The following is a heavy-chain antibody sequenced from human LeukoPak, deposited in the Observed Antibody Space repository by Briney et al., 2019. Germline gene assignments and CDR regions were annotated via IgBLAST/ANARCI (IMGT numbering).Heavy chain of an antibody. V-gene: IGHV1-2*02. Sequence: ASVKVSCKASGCTFTDSYMHWVRQAPGQGLEWMGGVIHNSGGTNYAQDFQGRVTITRDTSPNTAYMELSRLRSEDTAVYYCARGPGSAFDFWGQGTMVTVSS. CDR1: GCTFTDSY. CDR2: VIHNSGGT. J-gene: IGHJ3*01. CDR3: ARGPGSAFDF. D-gene: IGHD3-10*01.